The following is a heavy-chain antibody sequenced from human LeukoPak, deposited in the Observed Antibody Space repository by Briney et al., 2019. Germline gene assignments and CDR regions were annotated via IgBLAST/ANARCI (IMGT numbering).Heavy chain of an antibody. CDR2: IIPIFGTA. Sequence: SVKVSCKASGGTFSSYAISWVRQAPGQGLEWMGGIIPIFGTANYAQKFQGRVTITTDESTSTAYMELSSLRSEDTAVYYCARSPGGDTTYYDILTGSRKWYYFDYWGQGTLVTVSS. J-gene: IGHJ4*02. V-gene: IGHV1-69*05. CDR3: ARSPGGDTTYYDILTGSRKWYYFDY. CDR1: GGTFSSYA. D-gene: IGHD3-9*01.